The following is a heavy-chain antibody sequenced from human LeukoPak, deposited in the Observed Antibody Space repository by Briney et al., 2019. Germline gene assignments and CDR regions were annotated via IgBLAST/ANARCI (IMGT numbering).Heavy chain of an antibody. V-gene: IGHV4-59*01. J-gene: IGHJ4*02. CDR1: GGSISSYY. Sequence: SETLSLTRTVSGGSISSYYWSWIRQPPGKGLEWIGYIYYSGSTNYNPSLKGRVTISVDTSKNQFSLKLSSVTAADTAVYYCARGGLRYFDWSHWGQGTLVTVSS. CDR3: ARGGLRYFDWSH. D-gene: IGHD3-9*01. CDR2: IYYSGST.